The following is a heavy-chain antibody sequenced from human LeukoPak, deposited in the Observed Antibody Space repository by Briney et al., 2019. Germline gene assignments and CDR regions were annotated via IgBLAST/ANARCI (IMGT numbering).Heavy chain of an antibody. CDR2: ISSSSNYI. Sequence: PGGSLRLSCAASGFTFSSYSMNWVRQPPGKGLEWVSSISSSSNYIYYADSVKGRFTLSRDNAKNSLWLQMNSLRAEDTAVYYCARGEGDSGGNFVGDYWGQGTLVTVSS. CDR1: GFTFSSYS. D-gene: IGHD4-23*01. CDR3: ARGEGDSGGNFVGDY. J-gene: IGHJ4*02. V-gene: IGHV3-21*01.